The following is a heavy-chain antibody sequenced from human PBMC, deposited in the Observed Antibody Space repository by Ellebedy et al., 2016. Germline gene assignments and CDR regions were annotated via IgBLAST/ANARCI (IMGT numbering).Heavy chain of an antibody. Sequence: ASVKVSCXASGYTFTSYGISWVRQAPGQGLEWMGWISAYNGNTNYAQKLQGRVTMTTDTSTSTAYMELRSLRSDDTAVYYCARAPPRVVVPAANFDYWGQGTLVTVSS. V-gene: IGHV1-18*01. CDR2: ISAYNGNT. CDR3: ARAPPRVVVPAANFDY. J-gene: IGHJ4*02. CDR1: GYTFTSYG. D-gene: IGHD2-2*01.